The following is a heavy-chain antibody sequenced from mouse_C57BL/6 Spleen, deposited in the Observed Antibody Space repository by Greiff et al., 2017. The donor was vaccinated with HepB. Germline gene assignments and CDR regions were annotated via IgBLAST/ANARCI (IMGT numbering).Heavy chain of an antibody. D-gene: IGHD2-4*01. CDR1: GFSLTSYG. CDR3: AKSGDDYDWYFDV. CDR2: IWRGGST. J-gene: IGHJ1*03. Sequence: VQGVESGPGLVQPSQSLSITCSVSGFSLTSYGVHWVRQSPGKGLEWLGVIWRGGSTDYNAAFMSRLSITKDNSKSQVFFKMNSLQADDTAIYYCAKSGDDYDWYFDVWGTGTTVTVSS. V-gene: IGHV2-5*01.